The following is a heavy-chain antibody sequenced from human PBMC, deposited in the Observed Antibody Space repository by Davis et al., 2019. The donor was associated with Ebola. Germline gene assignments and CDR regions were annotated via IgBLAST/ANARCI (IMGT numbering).Heavy chain of an antibody. CDR1: GYTFTIYY. CDR2: INPSGGST. D-gene: IGHD4-23*01. Sequence: AASVKVSCKASGYTFTIYYMHWVRQAPGQGLEWMGIINPSGGSTSYAQKFRGRVTMTRDTSTSTVYMELSSLRSEDTAVYYYARTGVTTVVIGDWYFDLWGRGTLVTVSS. CDR3: ARTGVTTVVIGDWYFDL. V-gene: IGHV1-46*01. J-gene: IGHJ2*01.